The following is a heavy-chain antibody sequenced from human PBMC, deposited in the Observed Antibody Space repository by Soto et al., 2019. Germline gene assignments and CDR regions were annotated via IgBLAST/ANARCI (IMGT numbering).Heavy chain of an antibody. CDR2: IRSKANSYAT. CDR3: TSLNNSGSHQGWYFVY. Sequence: PGGSLRLSCAASGFTFSGSAMHWVRQASGKGLEWVGRIRSKANSYATAYAASVKGRFTISRDDSNNTAYLQMNSLKTEDTAVYYWTSLNNSGSHQGWYFVYWGQGTLVTVS. CDR1: GFTFSGSA. V-gene: IGHV3-73*01. D-gene: IGHD1-26*01. J-gene: IGHJ4*02.